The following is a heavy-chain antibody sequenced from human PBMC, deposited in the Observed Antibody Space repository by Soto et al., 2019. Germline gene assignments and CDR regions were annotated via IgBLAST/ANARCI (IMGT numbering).Heavy chain of an antibody. CDR3: ARDLDYEILTGGIGY. V-gene: IGHV3-74*01. D-gene: IGHD3-9*01. Sequence: PGGSLRLSCAASGFTFSSYWMHWVRQAPGKGLVWVSRINSDESSTSYADSVKGRFTVSRDNAKSTMYLQMNSLRAEDTAVYYCARDLDYEILTGGIGYWGQGTLVTVSS. CDR1: GFTFSSYW. J-gene: IGHJ4*02. CDR2: INSDESST.